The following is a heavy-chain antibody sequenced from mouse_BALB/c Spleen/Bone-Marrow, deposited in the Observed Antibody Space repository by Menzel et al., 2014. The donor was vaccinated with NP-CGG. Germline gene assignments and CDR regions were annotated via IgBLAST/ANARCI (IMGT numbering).Heavy chain of an antibody. CDR1: GYSLTGYN. Sequence: EVKLVESGPELEKPGASVKISRKASGYSLTGYNMNWVKQNNGKSLEWIGNIDPYYGGTSYNQKFKGKATLTIDKSSSTAYMQLKGLTSEDSAVYYCARGYYYGMDYWGQGTSVTVSS. CDR2: IDPYYGGT. J-gene: IGHJ4*01. CDR3: ARGYYYGMDY. V-gene: IGHV1S135*01.